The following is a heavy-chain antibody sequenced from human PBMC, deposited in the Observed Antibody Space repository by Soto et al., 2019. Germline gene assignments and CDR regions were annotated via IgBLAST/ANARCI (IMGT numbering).Heavy chain of an antibody. V-gene: IGHV1-46*01. CDR1: GYTFTSYY. D-gene: IGHD3-22*01. CDR3: ARAFGTGSSAIHDEYFQH. CDR2: INPSGGST. Sequence: ASVKVSCKASGYTFTSYYMHWVRQAPGQGLEWMGIINPSGGSTSYAQKFQGRVTMTRDTSTSTVYMELSSLRSEDTAVYYCARAFGTGSSAIHDEYFQHWGQGTLVTVSS. J-gene: IGHJ1*01.